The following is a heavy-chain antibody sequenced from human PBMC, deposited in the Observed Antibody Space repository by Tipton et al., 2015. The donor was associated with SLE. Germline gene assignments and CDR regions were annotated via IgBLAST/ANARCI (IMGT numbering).Heavy chain of an antibody. Sequence: TLSLTCTVSGGSISSGSYYWSWIRQPAGKGLECIGEIYHSGSTNYNPSLKSRVTISVDKSKNQFSLELSSVTAADTAVYYCARKTTVITPGAFDIWGQGTMVTVSS. CDR2: IYHSGST. CDR1: GGSISSGSYY. J-gene: IGHJ3*02. V-gene: IGHV4-61*09. D-gene: IGHD4-23*01. CDR3: ARKTTVITPGAFDI.